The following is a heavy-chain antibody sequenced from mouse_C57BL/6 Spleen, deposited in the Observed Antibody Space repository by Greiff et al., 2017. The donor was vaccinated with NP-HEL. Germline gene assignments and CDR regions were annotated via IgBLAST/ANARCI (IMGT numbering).Heavy chain of an antibody. J-gene: IGHJ4*01. CDR2: ISSGSSTI. Sequence: EVQGVESGGGLVKPGGSLKLSCAASGFTFSDYGMHWVRQAPEKGLEWVAYISSGSSTIYYVDTVKGRFTISRDNAKNTLFLQMTSLRSEDTAMYYCARKVYYSNYAGAMDYWGQGTSVTVSS. CDR1: GFTFSDYG. D-gene: IGHD2-5*01. V-gene: IGHV5-17*01. CDR3: ARKVYYSNYAGAMDY.